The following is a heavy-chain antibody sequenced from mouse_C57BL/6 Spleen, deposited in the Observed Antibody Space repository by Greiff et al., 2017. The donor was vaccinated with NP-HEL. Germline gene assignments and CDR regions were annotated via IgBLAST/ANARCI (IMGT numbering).Heavy chain of an antibody. J-gene: IGHJ3*01. CDR1: GYTFTSYW. CDR2: IHPSDSDT. Sequence: QVQLQQPGAELVKPGASVKVSCKASGYTFTSYWMHWVKQRPGQGLEWIGRIHPSDSDTNYNQKFKGKATLTVDKPSSTAYMQRSSLTSEDSAVYYCAIEDDGYYVRAYWGQGTLVTVSA. CDR3: AIEDDGYYVRAY. V-gene: IGHV1-74*01. D-gene: IGHD2-3*01.